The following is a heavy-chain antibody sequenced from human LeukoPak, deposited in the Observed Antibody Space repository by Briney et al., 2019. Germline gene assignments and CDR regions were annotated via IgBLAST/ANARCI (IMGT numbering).Heavy chain of an antibody. CDR1: GFTFSSIA. J-gene: IGHJ4*02. CDR3: AKGQELDDGVFDS. V-gene: IGHV3-23*01. D-gene: IGHD1-1*01. Sequence: GGLLRLSCAASGFTFSSIAMTWVRQAPGKGLEWVSTIRSNGETTYNADSVKGRFTISRDNSKKTLYLQLNSLRVEDTAIYYCAKGQELDDGVFDSWGQGTLVTVSS. CDR2: IRSNGETT.